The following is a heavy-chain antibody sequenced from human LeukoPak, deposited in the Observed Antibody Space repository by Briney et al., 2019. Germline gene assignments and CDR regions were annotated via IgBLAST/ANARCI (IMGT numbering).Heavy chain of an antibody. CDR1: GGTFSSYA. J-gene: IGHJ4*02. CDR2: IIPIFGTA. D-gene: IGHD1/OR15-1a*01. CDR3: AKQHAATGGYFDY. V-gene: IGHV1-69*01. Sequence: SVKVSCKASGGTFSSYAISWVRQAPGQGLEWMGGIIPIFGTANYAQKFQGRVTIAADESTSTAYIELSSLRSEDTAVYYCAKQHAATGGYFDYWGQGTLVTVSS.